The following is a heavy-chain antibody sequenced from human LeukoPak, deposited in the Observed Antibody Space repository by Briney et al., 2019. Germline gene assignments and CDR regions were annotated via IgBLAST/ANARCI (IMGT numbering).Heavy chain of an antibody. CDR3: ARGLGSGSYYAY. Sequence: ASVKVSCKASGYIFTNYGISWGRQAPGQGLEWMGWISAYNDNTNYAQKVQGRLTMTADTSTSTAYMELKSLRSDDTAVYYCARGLGSGSYYAYWGQGTLVTVSS. J-gene: IGHJ4*02. CDR2: ISAYNDNT. D-gene: IGHD3-10*02. CDR1: GYIFTNYG. V-gene: IGHV1-18*01.